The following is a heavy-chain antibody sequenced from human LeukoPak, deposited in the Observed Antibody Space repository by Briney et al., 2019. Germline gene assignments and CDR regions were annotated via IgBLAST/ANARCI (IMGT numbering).Heavy chain of an antibody. CDR1: GFTLSDHW. J-gene: IGHJ6*03. CDR3: ARLQYCTGACYYYYYMDV. V-gene: IGHV3-74*01. D-gene: IGHD2-8*02. CDR2: IKTDGSST. Sequence: SLRLSCAVSGFTLSDHWMHWVRQAPGKGLVWVSRIKTDGSSTTYADSVKGRFTISRDDAKNTLYLQMNSLAAEDTAVYYCARLQYCTGACYYYYYMDVWGKGTTVTVSS.